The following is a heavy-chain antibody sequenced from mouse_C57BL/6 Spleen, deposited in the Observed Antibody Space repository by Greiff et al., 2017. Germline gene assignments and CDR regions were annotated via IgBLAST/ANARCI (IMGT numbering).Heavy chain of an antibody. V-gene: IGHV1-81*01. Sequence: QVQLKQSGAELARPGASVKLSCKASGYTFTSYGISWVKQRPGQGLEWIGEIYPRSGNTYYNEKFKGKATLTADKSSSTAYMELRSLTSEDSAVYFCALITTVVATDYYAMDYWGQGTSVTVSS. CDR3: ALITTVVATDYYAMDY. CDR2: IYPRSGNT. D-gene: IGHD1-1*01. CDR1: GYTFTSYG. J-gene: IGHJ4*01.